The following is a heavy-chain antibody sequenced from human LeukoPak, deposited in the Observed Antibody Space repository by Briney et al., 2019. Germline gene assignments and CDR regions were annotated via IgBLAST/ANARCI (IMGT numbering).Heavy chain of an antibody. J-gene: IGHJ4*02. V-gene: IGHV3-49*03. CDR2: IRSKAYGGTT. Sequence: GRSLRLSCTASGFTFGDYAISWFRQAPGKGLEWVGFIRSKAYGGTTEYAASVKGRFTISRDDSKSIAYLQMNSLKTEDTAVYYCTRVRGNSGWFVFDYWGQGTLVTVSS. CDR3: TRVRGNSGWFVFDY. CDR1: GFTFGDYA. D-gene: IGHD6-19*01.